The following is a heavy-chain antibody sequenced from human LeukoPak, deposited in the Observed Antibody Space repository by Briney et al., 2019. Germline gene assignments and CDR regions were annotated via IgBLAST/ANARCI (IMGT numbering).Heavy chain of an antibody. Sequence: PSETLSLTCSVSGGSISSYYWSWIRQPPGKGLESIGYIYYSGSTNYNPSLKSRVTISVDTSRNQFSLKLSSVTAADTAVYYCARVWTGDYYYIDVWGKGTTVTVSS. CDR2: IYYSGST. CDR3: ARVWTGDYYYIDV. J-gene: IGHJ6*03. D-gene: IGHD1-1*01. CDR1: GGSISSYY. V-gene: IGHV4-59*01.